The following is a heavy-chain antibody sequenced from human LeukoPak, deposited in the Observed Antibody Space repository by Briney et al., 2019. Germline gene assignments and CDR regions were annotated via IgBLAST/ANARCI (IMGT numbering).Heavy chain of an antibody. D-gene: IGHD3-10*01. CDR2: ISSSGDII. J-gene: IGHJ4*02. CDR1: GFTFSSYS. CDR3: AKKRITMVRGVLDY. Sequence: GGSLRLSCAGSGFTFSSYSINWVRQAPGKGLEWISYISSSGDIIYYAGSVKGRFTISRDNSKNTLYLQMNSLRAEDTAVYYCAKKRITMVRGVLDYWGQGTLVTVSS. V-gene: IGHV3-48*01.